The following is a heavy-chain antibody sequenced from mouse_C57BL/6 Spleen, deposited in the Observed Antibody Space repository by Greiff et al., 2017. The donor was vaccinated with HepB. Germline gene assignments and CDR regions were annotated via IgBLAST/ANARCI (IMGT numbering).Heavy chain of an antibody. CDR1: GFTFSDYG. J-gene: IGHJ4*01. D-gene: IGHD2-2*01. CDR3: ARGGYGYDAGYAMDY. CDR2: ISSGSSTI. Sequence: VQLKESGGGLVKPGGSLKLSCAASGFTFSDYGMHWVRQAPEKGLEWVAYISSGSSTIYYADTVKGRFTISRDNAKNTLFLQMTRLRSEDTAMYYCARGGYGYDAGYAMDYWGQGTSVTVSS. V-gene: IGHV5-17*01.